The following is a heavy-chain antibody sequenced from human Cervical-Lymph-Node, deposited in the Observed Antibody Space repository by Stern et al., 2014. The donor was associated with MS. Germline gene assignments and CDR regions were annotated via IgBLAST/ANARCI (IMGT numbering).Heavy chain of an antibody. D-gene: IGHD2-2*01. J-gene: IGHJ4*02. Sequence: QVQLVESGAEVKKPGASVKVSCKASGYTFTSYYMHWVRQAPGQGLEWMGIINPSGGSTTYAQKFQGRVTMTRDTSTSTVYMELSSLRSEDTAVYFCARDPYCSTTSCYEPMFDYWGQGTLVTVSS. CDR1: GYTFTSYY. V-gene: IGHV1-46*03. CDR2: INPSGGST. CDR3: ARDPYCSTTSCYEPMFDY.